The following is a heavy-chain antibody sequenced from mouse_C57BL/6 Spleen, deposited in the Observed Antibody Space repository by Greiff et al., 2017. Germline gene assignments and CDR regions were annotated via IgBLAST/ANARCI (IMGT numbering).Heavy chain of an antibody. CDR2: IYPGSGST. CDR1: GYTFTSFW. Sequence: VQLQQPGAELVKPGASVKMSCKASGYTFTSFWITWVKQRPGQGLEWIGDIYPGSGSTNYNEKFKSKATLTVDTSSSTAYMQLISLTSEDSAVYYCANYYGSSLYYYAMDYWGQGTSVTVSS. CDR3: ANYYGSSLYYYAMDY. V-gene: IGHV1-55*01. J-gene: IGHJ4*01. D-gene: IGHD1-1*01.